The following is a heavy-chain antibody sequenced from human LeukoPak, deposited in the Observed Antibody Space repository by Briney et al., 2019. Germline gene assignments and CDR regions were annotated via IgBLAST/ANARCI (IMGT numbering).Heavy chain of an antibody. CDR1: GYTFSSYT. CDR2: INAGNGNT. V-gene: IGHV1-3*01. J-gene: IGHJ4*02. CDR3: ARAFGVLNYFDF. D-gene: IGHD3-3*01. Sequence: EASVKVSCKASGYTFSSYTLRWVRQAPGQRLEWMGWINAGNGNTKYLQKFQGRVTITRDTSARTAYMDLSSLRSEDTAVYYCARAFGVLNYFDFWGQGALVTVSS.